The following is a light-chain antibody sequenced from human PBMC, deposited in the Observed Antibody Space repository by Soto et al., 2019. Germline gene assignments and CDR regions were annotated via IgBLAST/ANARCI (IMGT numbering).Light chain of an antibody. V-gene: IGLV2-14*03. CDR2: DVS. J-gene: IGLJ1*01. CDR1: SSDVGGYNY. Sequence: QSVLTQPASVSGSPGQSITISCTGTSSDVGGYNYVSWYQHHPGKAPKLIIYDVSNRPSGVSIRFSGSKSDDTASLTISGLQPEDEADYHCSPHTPRTTRQIVFGTGTKVT. CDR3: SPHTPRTTRQIV.